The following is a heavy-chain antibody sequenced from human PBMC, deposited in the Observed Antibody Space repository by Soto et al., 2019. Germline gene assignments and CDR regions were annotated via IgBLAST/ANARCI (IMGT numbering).Heavy chain of an antibody. J-gene: IGHJ4*02. Sequence: VGSLRLSCAASGLPFSTYWLSWVRQAPGKGLEWVANIKQDESEKNYVDSVKGRFTISRDNAKNSLYLQMNSLRAEDTAVYYCTNDKFSGNYYVRGVTYYFEYWGQGTLVTVSS. V-gene: IGHV3-7*03. CDR1: GLPFSTYW. CDR3: TNDKFSGNYYVRGVTYYFEY. CDR2: IKQDESEK. D-gene: IGHD1-26*01.